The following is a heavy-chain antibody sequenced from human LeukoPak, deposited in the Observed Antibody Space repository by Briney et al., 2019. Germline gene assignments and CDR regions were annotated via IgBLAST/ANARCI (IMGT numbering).Heavy chain of an antibody. CDR2: ISGSGGST. CDR3: AKTYDFWSGYRNWFDP. CDR1: GFTFSSYA. Sequence: GGSLRLSCAASGFTFSSYAMSWVRQAPGKGLEWVSAISGSGGSTYYADSVKGRFTISRDNSKNTLYLQTNSLRAEDTAVYYCAKTYDFWSGYRNWFDPWGQGTLVTVSS. D-gene: IGHD3-3*01. J-gene: IGHJ5*02. V-gene: IGHV3-23*01.